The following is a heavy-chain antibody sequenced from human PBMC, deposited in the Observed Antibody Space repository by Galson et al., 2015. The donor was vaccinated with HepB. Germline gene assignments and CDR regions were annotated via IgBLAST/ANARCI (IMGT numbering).Heavy chain of an antibody. D-gene: IGHD3-22*01. Sequence: SLRPARAASGFTVSSTYMGCGRPAPGKGLEWVSVIYRGGRTYYADSVKGRFTISTDNSTNTLYLQMNSLRAEDTGVYYCARDDSTHYDSSGRDAFDIWGQGTMVTVSS. CDR2: IYRGGRT. J-gene: IGHJ3*02. V-gene: IGHV3-66*01. CDR1: GFTVSSTY. CDR3: ARDDSTHYDSSGRDAFDI.